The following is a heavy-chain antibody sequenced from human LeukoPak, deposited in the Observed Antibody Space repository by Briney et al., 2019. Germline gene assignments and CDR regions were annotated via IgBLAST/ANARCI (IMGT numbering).Heavy chain of an antibody. Sequence: ASGKGSCKASGYTFTGYYIHWVRRAPGQGLEWMGRINPNSGGTNSAQKFRGRVTMTWDTSVNTAYLELGSLRSDDTAVYYCARLDGTGRSQIMIDYWGQGTLVTVSS. J-gene: IGHJ4*02. CDR1: GYTFTGYY. D-gene: IGHD1-14*01. V-gene: IGHV1-2*06. CDR2: INPNSGGT. CDR3: ARLDGTGRSQIMIDY.